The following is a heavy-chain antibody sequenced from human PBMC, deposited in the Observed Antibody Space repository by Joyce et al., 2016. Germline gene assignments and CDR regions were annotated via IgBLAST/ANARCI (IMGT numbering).Heavy chain of an antibody. D-gene: IGHD1-1*01. CDR2: ISADGRA. Sequence: EVQLVESGGDLIQPGGSLRLSCAASGFALSDKDMSWGRQAPRRSREWLSNISADGRAFYADSVKGRFTVSRDNSKNTLSLQMHKLRAEDTGVYYCARIGDTGHLEYWGQGTLVTVSS. CDR1: GFALSDKD. J-gene: IGHJ4*02. V-gene: IGHV3-53*01. CDR3: ARIGDTGHLEY.